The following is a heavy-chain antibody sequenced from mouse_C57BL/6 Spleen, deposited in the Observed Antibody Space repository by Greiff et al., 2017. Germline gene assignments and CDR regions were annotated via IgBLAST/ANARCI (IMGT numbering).Heavy chain of an antibody. CDR3: AQVLRSSFAY. V-gene: IGHV14-2*01. D-gene: IGHD1-1*01. Sequence: VQLQQPGAELVKPGASVKLSCTASGSNFKAYYMPWVKQRTEQGLEWIGRIDPEDGETKFAPKFQGKATITADTSSNTAYLQLSSLTYEDTAVYYCAQVLRSSFAYWGQGTLVTVSA. J-gene: IGHJ3*01. CDR2: IDPEDGET. CDR1: GSNFKAYY.